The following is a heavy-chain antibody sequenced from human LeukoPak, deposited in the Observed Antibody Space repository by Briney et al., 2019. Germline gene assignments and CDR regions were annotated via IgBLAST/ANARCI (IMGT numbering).Heavy chain of an antibody. CDR2: IRSRGYGETT. CDR1: GFTFGDYA. J-gene: IGHJ4*02. V-gene: IGHV3-49*04. Sequence: GGSLRLSCTASGFTFGDYAMSWVRQAPRKGLEWVTFIRSRGYGETTEYAASVKGRFTISRDDSRSIAYLQMNSLKTEDTAVYYCTRPYYYDSSGYYYASHLVYWGQGTLVTVSS. CDR3: TRPYYYDSSGYYYASHLVY. D-gene: IGHD3-22*01.